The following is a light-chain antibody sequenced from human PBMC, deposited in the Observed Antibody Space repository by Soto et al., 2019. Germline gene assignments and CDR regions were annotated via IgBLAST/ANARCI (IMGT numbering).Light chain of an antibody. J-gene: IGKJ1*01. CDR3: QQYITYSRT. V-gene: IGKV1-5*03. CDR2: EVS. CDR1: QSVDKW. Sequence: DIQMTQFPSTLPASVGDRVTITCRASQSVDKWLAWFQQKPGKAPKVLIYEVSRLDSGVPSRFTGSGSGTEFTLTISSLQPDDFATYYCQQYITYSRTFGQGTKVEVK.